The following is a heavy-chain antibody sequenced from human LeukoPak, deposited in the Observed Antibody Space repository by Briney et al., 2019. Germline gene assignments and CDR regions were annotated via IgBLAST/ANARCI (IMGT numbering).Heavy chain of an antibody. V-gene: IGHV3-30*04. J-gene: IGHJ4*02. CDR2: ISYDGSEK. CDR3: AKDPTHYRVWDYYETIGLSY. Sequence: GGSLRLSCAASGFTFSSYAMDWVRQAPGKGLEWVAVISYDGSEKYYADSVKGRFTISRDNSKNTLYLQMNSLRAEDTAVYYCAKDPTHYRVWDYYETIGLSYWGQGTLVTVSS. D-gene: IGHD3-22*01. CDR1: GFTFSSYA.